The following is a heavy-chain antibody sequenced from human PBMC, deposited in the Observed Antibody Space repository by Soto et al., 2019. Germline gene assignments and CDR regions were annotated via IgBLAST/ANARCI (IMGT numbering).Heavy chain of an antibody. CDR2: IYYSGST. CDR3: ARARHSGVGYDSSGYRIPGLSWFDP. J-gene: IGHJ5*02. CDR1: GGSISSSSYY. Sequence: SETLSLTCTVSGGSISSSSYYWGWIRQPPGKGLEWIGSIYYSGSTYYNPSLKSRVTISVDTSKNQFSLKLSSVTAADTAVYYCARARHSGVGYDSSGYRIPGLSWFDPWGQGTLVTVSS. D-gene: IGHD3-22*01. V-gene: IGHV4-39*07.